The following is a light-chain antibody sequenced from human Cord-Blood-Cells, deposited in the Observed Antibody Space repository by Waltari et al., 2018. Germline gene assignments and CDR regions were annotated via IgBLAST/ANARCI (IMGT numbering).Light chain of an antibody. J-gene: IGLJ3*02. Sequence: SSELTQDPAVSVALGQTVRITCKGDSLRSYYASWYQQKPGQAPVIVIYGKNNRPSGIPDGFSGSSSGNTASLTITGAQAEDEADYYCNSRDSSGNQVFGGGTKLTVL. CDR1: SLRSYY. V-gene: IGLV3-19*01. CDR2: GKN. CDR3: NSRDSSGNQV.